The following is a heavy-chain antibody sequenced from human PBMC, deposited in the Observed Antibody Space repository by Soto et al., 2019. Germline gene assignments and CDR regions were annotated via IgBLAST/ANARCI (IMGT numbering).Heavy chain of an antibody. D-gene: IGHD3-10*01. CDR2: IYHSGDS. CDR3: AREIYGPWGMDV. J-gene: IGHJ6*02. V-gene: IGHV4-31*03. CDR1: GCSISSDGYY. Sequence: SATLSITCTVSGCSISSDGYYWSWILQHPGKGLEYIGYIYHSGDSYYTPSLGRRVTISVDTSENQFSLHLRSVTAADTAVYYCAREIYGPWGMDVWGQGTTVTVSS.